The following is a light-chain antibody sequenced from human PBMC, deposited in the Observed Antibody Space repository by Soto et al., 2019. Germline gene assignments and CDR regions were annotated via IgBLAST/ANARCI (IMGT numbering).Light chain of an antibody. CDR3: QQYKNWPPIT. V-gene: IGKV3-15*01. CDR1: QSVSSN. CDR2: DAS. J-gene: IGKJ5*01. Sequence: VQTQSPGTLSVSPEERATLSCRASQSVSSNLAWYQQKPGQAPRLLISDASTRATGIPATFSGSGSGTEFTLTVSSLQSEDFSVYYCQQYKNWPPITFGQGTRLEIK.